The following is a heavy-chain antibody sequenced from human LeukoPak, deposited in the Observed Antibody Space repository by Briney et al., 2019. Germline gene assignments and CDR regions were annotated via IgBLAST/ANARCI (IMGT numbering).Heavy chain of an antibody. Sequence: SETLSLTCTVAGGSIRSSSYYWGWLRQPPGKGLEWIGSIYYTANTYSNSSLKSRVTISVNTSKNQFSLKLSTAADTASALYYCARRDHYDSSGYFDYWGQGTLVTVSS. CDR3: ARRDHYDSSGYFDY. V-gene: IGHV4-39*01. D-gene: IGHD3-22*01. CDR2: IYYTANT. J-gene: IGHJ4*02. CDR1: GGSIRSSSYY.